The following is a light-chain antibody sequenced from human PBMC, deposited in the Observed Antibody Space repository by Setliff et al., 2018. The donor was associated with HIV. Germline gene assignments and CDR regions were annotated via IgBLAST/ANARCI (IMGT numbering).Light chain of an antibody. V-gene: IGLV2-14*01. CDR2: EVS. CDR3: TSYTSNSAPV. CDR1: SGDVGAYNY. J-gene: IGLJ1*01. Sequence: QSVLTQPASVSGSPGQSITVSCTGTSGDVGAYNYVSWYQQHPGKAPKLMIHEVSNRPSGVSNRFSGSKSGNTASLTISGLQAEDEADYYCTSYTSNSAPVFGTGTKVTVL.